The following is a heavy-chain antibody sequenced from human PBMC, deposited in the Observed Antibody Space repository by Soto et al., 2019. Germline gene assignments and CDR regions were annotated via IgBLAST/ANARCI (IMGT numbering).Heavy chain of an antibody. CDR1: GGSFSTYG. CDR2: IIPKFGTT. V-gene: IGHV1-69*05. CDR3: AGESAPYYGGNAVSLDY. D-gene: IGHD4-17*01. Sequence: QVQLVQSGAEVKKPGSSVKVSCKASGGSFSTYGINWVRLAPGQGLEWLGGIIPKFGTTNYAENFRGRVTINTHQSTNTAYMEINYPRSEITAAYFCAGESAPYYGGNAVSLDYWGQGTLVTVSS. J-gene: IGHJ4*02.